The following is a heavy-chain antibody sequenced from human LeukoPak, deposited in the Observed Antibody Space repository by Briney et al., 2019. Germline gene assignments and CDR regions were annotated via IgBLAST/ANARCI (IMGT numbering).Heavy chain of an antibody. D-gene: IGHD1-26*01. J-gene: IGHJ4*02. V-gene: IGHV3-74*01. CDR3: ARGPYSANYYVGDY. CDR1: GFTFSSYW. Sequence: QPGGSLRLSCAASGFTFSSYWMHWVRQAPGKGLVWVSRINSDGSSTSYADSVKGRFTISRDNAKNTLYLQMNSRRAEDTAVYYCARGPYSANYYVGDYWGQGTLVTVSS. CDR2: INSDGSST.